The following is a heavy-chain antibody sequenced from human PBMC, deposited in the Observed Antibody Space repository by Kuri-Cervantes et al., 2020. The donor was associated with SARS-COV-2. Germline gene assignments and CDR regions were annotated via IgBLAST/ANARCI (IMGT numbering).Heavy chain of an antibody. CDR2: VYHSGNT. J-gene: IGHJ6*01. CDR1: GGSITSGEHY. D-gene: IGHD3-10*02. Sequence: SETLSLTCTVSGGSITSGEHYWTWIRQHPEKGLEWIGYVYHSGNTYYHPSLKGRLTISIDTSQNQFSLRMSSVTAADTAIYYCARDVRGYDDVDVWGPGTTVTVSS. V-gene: IGHV4-31*03. CDR3: ARDVRGYDDVDV.